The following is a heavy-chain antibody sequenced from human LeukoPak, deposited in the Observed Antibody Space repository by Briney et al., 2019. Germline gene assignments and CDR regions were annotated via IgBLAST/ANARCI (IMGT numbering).Heavy chain of an antibody. V-gene: IGHV3-21*01. CDR2: ISPVSSYT. CDR3: VRDVSRRIGMDV. J-gene: IGHJ6*02. CDR1: GFSFNSYT. D-gene: IGHD2/OR15-2a*01. Sequence: GGSLSLSCLASGFSFNSYTMNWVREAPGKGLEWVSTISPVSSYTWYAESVKGRFTISRDNPKNSLYLQMDSLRAEDTAVYYCVRDVSRRIGMDVWGQGTTVTVSS.